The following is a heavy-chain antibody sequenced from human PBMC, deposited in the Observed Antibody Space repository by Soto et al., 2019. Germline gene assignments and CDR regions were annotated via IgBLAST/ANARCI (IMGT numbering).Heavy chain of an antibody. CDR2: IYYSGTT. CDR1: GGSISSSSYY. CDR3: ARLTIVAGGDAFDI. Sequence: TLSLTCTVSGGSISSSSYYWGWIRQPPGKGLEWIGSIYYSGTTYYNPSLKSRVTISVDTSKNQFSLKLSSVTAADTAVYYCARLTIVAGGDAFDIWGQGTMVTVS. V-gene: IGHV4-39*01. D-gene: IGHD6-13*01. J-gene: IGHJ3*02.